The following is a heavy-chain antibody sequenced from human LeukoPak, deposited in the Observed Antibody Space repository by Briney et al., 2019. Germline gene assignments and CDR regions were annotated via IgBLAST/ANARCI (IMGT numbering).Heavy chain of an antibody. V-gene: IGHV4-30-2*04. Sequence: SRVTISVDTSKNQFSLKLSSVTAADTAVYYCARISSSGLGFDPWGQGTLVTVSS. J-gene: IGHJ5*02. CDR3: ARISSSGLGFDP. D-gene: IGHD6-25*01.